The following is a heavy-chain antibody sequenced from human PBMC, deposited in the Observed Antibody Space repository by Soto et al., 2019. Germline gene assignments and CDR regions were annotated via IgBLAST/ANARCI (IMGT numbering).Heavy chain of an antibody. V-gene: IGHV3-33*01. CDR3: AREYYYDFWSGSLVD. J-gene: IGHJ4*02. D-gene: IGHD3-3*01. Sequence: QVQLVESGGGVVQPGRSLRLSCAASGFTFSSYGMHWVRQAPGKGLEWVAVIWYDGSNKYYADSVKGRFTISRDNSKNTLYLQMNSLRAEDTAVYYCAREYYYDFWSGSLVDWGQGTLVTVSS. CDR1: GFTFSSYG. CDR2: IWYDGSNK.